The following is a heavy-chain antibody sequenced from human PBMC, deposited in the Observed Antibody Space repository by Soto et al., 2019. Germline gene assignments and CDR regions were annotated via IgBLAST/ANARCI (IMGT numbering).Heavy chain of an antibody. V-gene: IGHV4-39*07. CDR2: IFYSGST. CDR3: ARALGYCISTSCGGMDV. D-gene: IGHD2-2*01. CDR1: GGSISSSSYY. J-gene: IGHJ6*02. Sequence: SETLSLTCTVSGGSISSSSYYWGWIRQPPGKGLEWIGSIFYSGSTYYNPSLKSRVTISVDTSKNQFSLKLSSVTAADTAVYYCARALGYCISTSCGGMDVWGQGTTVTVSS.